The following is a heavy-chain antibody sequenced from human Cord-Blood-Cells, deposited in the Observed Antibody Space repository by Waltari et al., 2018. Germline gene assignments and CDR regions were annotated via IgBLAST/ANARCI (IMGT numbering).Heavy chain of an antibody. Sequence: QVQLPPWCAGLLKPSVPLSLTCAVYDGCFSGYYWSWIRQPPGKGLEWIGEINHSGSTNYNPSLNSRVTISVDTSKNRFSLKLSSVTAADTAVYYCARHKTNFDYWGQGTLVTVSS. V-gene: IGHV4-34*01. J-gene: IGHJ4*02. CDR2: INHSGST. CDR3: ARHKTNFDY. CDR1: DGCFSGYY.